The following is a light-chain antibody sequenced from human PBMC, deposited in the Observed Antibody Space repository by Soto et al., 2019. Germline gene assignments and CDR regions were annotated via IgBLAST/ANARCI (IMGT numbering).Light chain of an antibody. CDR1: QSVSSSY. J-gene: IGKJ1*01. CDR2: RTS. V-gene: IGKV3-20*01. Sequence: EIVLTQSPGTLSLSPGERATLSCRASQSVSSSYLAWYQQKPGQAPRLLIYRTSNRATGIPDRFSGSGSGTDFTLTISRLEPEDFAMYYCLHHGSSLWTFGQGTKVDIK. CDR3: LHHGSSLWT.